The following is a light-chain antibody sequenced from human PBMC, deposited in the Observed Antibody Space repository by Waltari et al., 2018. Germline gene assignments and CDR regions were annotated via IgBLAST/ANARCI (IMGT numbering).Light chain of an antibody. CDR3: CSHAGSTIYVV. J-gene: IGLJ2*01. V-gene: IGLV2-23*01. CDR2: EAN. Sequence: QSALTHPPPVSGSPGQSIPLPCPGTSRHFGSYNLSPWYQHHPGKAPKLIIFEANKRPSGVSDRFSDSKSGNTASLTISGLQAEDEADYYCCSHAGSTIYVVFGGGTKLTVL. CDR1: SRHFGSYNL.